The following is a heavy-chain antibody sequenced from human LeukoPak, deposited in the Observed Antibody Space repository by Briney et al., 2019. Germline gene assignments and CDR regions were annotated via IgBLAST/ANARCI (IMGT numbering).Heavy chain of an antibody. V-gene: IGHV4-38-2*01. Sequence: GSLRLSCAASGFTFSSYAMTWVRQAPGKGLEWIGTVYQSATTYYNPSLKSRFSTSVDTSKNQFFLKLTSVTAADTAVYYCARSWGHYDSSGYQGWWFDPWGQGTLVTVSS. J-gene: IGHJ5*02. CDR3: ARSWGHYDSSGYQGWWFDP. CDR1: GFTFSSYA. D-gene: IGHD3-22*01. CDR2: VYQSATT.